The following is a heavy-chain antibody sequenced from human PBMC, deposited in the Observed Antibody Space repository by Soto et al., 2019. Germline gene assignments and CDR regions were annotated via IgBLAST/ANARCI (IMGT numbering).Heavy chain of an antibody. CDR2: MNPNSGNT. D-gene: IGHD2-8*01. V-gene: IGHV1-8*01. CDR1: GYTFTSYD. Sequence: QVQLVQSGAEVKKPGASVKVSCKASGYTFTSYDINWVRXXTGQGLEWMGWMNPNSGNTGYAQKFQGRVTMTRNTSISTAYXXXSSLXXEDTAVYYCAREVSYWFDPWGQGTLVTVSS. J-gene: IGHJ5*02. CDR3: AREVSYWFDP.